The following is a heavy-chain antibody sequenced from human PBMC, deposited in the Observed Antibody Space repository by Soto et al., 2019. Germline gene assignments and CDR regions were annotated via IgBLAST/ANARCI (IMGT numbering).Heavy chain of an antibody. CDR3: ATSLRAYSSSVGY. J-gene: IGHJ4*02. CDR1: GGSISSSNW. Sequence: ETLSLTCAVSGGSISSSNWWSWVRQPPGKGLEWIGEIYHSGSTNYNPSLKSRVTISVDKSKNQFSLKLSSVTAADTAVYYCATSLRAYSSSVGYWGQGTLVTVSS. CDR2: IYHSGST. V-gene: IGHV4-4*02. D-gene: IGHD6-6*01.